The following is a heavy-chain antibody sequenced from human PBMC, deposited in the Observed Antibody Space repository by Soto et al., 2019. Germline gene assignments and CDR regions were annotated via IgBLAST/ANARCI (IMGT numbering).Heavy chain of an antibody. CDR2: MNPNSGNT. CDR1: GYTFTSYD. V-gene: IGHV1-8*01. J-gene: IGHJ4*02. Sequence: ASVKVSCKASGYTFTSYDINWVRQATGQGLEWMGWMNPNSGNTGYAQKFQGRVTMTRNTSISTAYMELSSLRSEDTAVYYCARRVGYDYIWGSYRYTFDYWGQGTLVTVSS. CDR3: ARRVGYDYIWGSYRYTFDY. D-gene: IGHD3-16*02.